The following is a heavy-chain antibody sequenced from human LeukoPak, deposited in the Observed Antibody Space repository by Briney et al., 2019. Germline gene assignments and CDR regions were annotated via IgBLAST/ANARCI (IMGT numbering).Heavy chain of an antibody. Sequence: ASVKVSCKVSGYTLTELSMHWVRQAPGKGLEWMGGFDPEDGETIYAQKFQGRVTMTEDTSTDTAYMELSSLRSEDTAVYYCPTPYSSRGYSGYGQFDYWGQGTLVTVSS. CDR3: PTPYSSRGYSGYGQFDY. V-gene: IGHV1-24*01. CDR1: GYTLTELS. CDR2: FDPEDGET. D-gene: IGHD5-12*01. J-gene: IGHJ4*02.